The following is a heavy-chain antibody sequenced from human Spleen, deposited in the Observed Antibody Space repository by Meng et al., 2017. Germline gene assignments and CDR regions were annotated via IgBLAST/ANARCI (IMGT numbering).Heavy chain of an antibody. Sequence: ETLSLTCTVSGGSISSSSYYWGWIRQPPGKGLEWVSSISTSSSYIYYADSVKGRFTISRDNAKNSLSLQMSSLRVEDTAVYYCVRDLGSGSYARNYFDYWGRGTLVTVSS. CDR2: ISTSSSYI. CDR1: GGSISSSS. J-gene: IGHJ4*02. CDR3: VRDLGSGSYARNYFDY. D-gene: IGHD1-26*01. V-gene: IGHV3-21*01.